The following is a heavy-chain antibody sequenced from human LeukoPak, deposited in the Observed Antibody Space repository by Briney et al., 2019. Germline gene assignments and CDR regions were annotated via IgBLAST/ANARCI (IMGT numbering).Heavy chain of an antibody. CDR3: AREGRRGLRYFDWLLDY. CDR2: IYYSGST. CDR1: GGSISSGDYY. Sequence: PSETLSLTCTVPGGSISSGDYYWSWIRQPPGKGLEWIAYIYYSGSTYYNPSLKSRVTISVDTSKNQFSLKLSYVTAADTAVYYCAREGRRGLRYFDWLLDYWGQGTLVTVSS. J-gene: IGHJ4*02. D-gene: IGHD3-9*01. V-gene: IGHV4-30-4*01.